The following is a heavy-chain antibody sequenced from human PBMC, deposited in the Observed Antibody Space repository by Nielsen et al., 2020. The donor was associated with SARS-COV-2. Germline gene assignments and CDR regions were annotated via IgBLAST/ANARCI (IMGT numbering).Heavy chain of an antibody. CDR2: IYYSGST. D-gene: IGHD3-3*01. Sequence: SETLSLTFTVSGGSISSGGYYWSWIRQHPGKGLEWIGYIYYSGSTNYNPSLKSRVTISVDTSKNQFSLKLSSVTAADTAVYYCARDRDFWSGLYGMDVWGQGTTVTVSS. CDR3: ARDRDFWSGLYGMDV. V-gene: IGHV4-61*08. CDR1: GGSISSGGYY. J-gene: IGHJ6*02.